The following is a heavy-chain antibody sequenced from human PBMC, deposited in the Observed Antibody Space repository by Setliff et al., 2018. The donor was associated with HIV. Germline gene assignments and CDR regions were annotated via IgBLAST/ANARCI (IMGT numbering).Heavy chain of an antibody. D-gene: IGHD6-19*01. CDR1: GYTFSNYC. CDR2: IYPGNSDT. V-gene: IGHV5-51*01. CDR3: AKHLSPGSGWYSKARGMDV. J-gene: IGHJ6*02. Sequence: GESLKISCKASGYTFSNYCIAWVRQMPGKGLEWMGIIYPGNSDTTYSPSFQGQVTISADKSISTAYLQWSSLKASDTAMYYCAKHLSPGSGWYSKARGMDVWGQGTTVTVS.